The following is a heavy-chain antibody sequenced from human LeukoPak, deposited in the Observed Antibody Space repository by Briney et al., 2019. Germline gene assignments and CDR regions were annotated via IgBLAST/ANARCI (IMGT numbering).Heavy chain of an antibody. D-gene: IGHD3-3*01. J-gene: IGHJ4*02. CDR2: ISGNDGDT. CDR1: GYPFTTYG. V-gene: IGHV1-18*01. Sequence: ASVKVSCKASGYPFTTYGLSWVRQAPGQGLEWMGQISGNDGDTNYAQKSQGRVTMTTDTATSTAYMELTSLRSDDTAVYYCARDVPDFWSGFDYWGQGTLVTVSP. CDR3: ARDVPDFWSGFDY.